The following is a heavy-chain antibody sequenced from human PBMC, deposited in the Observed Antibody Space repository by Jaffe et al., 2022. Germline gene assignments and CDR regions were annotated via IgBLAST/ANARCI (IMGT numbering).Heavy chain of an antibody. D-gene: IGHD5-12*01. CDR1: GYSISSGYY. CDR2: IYHSGST. J-gene: IGHJ3*02. CDR3: ARLDGYSGYDFGAFDI. V-gene: IGHV4-38-2*01. Sequence: QVQLQESGPGLVKPSETLSLTCAVSGYSISSGYYWGWIRQPPGKGLEWIGSIYHSGSTYYNPSLKSRVTISVDTSKNQFSLKLSSVTAADTAVYYCARLDGYSGYDFGAFDIWGQGTMVTVSS.